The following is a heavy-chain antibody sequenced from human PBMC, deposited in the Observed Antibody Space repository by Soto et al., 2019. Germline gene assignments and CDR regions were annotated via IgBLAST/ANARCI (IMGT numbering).Heavy chain of an antibody. CDR1: GFTFSTYA. D-gene: IGHD3-16*01. CDR3: AKDYVSKLDY. CDR2: ISGGGGGNT. V-gene: IGHV3-23*01. J-gene: IGHJ4*02. Sequence: EVQLLESGGGLVQPGGSLRLSCAASGFTFSTYAMTWVRQAPGGGLEWVSAISGGGGGNTYYADSGKGRFTISRDNSKNTLYLQMNSLRAEDTAIYFYAKDYVSKLDYWGQGTLVTVSS.